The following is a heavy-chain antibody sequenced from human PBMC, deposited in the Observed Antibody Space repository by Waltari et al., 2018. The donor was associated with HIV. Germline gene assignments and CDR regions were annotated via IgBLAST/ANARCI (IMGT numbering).Heavy chain of an antibody. Sequence: QVQLQQWGAGLLKPSETLSLTCAVYGGSFSGYYWSWIRQPPGKGLEWIGEINHSGSTNYNPSLKSRVTISVDTSKNQFSLKLSSVTAADTAVYYCASFSNDSCFDYWGQGTLVTVSS. J-gene: IGHJ4*02. D-gene: IGHD3-3*01. CDR1: GGSFSGYY. V-gene: IGHV4-34*01. CDR2: INHSGST. CDR3: ASFSNDSCFDY.